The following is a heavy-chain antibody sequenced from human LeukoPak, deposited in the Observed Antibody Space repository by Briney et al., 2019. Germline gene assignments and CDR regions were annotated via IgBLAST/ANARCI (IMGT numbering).Heavy chain of an antibody. V-gene: IGHV5-51*01. CDR1: GYRFDSYW. Sequence: GESLKISCEGSGYRFDSYWIGWARQMPGKGLEWVGLFYPGDSETRYSRSFQGQVTISADKSISTAYLQWSSLKASDTAMYYCAVPLPSPTSSDYWGQGTLVTVSS. D-gene: IGHD2-2*01. CDR2: FYPGDSET. CDR3: AVPLPSPTSSDY. J-gene: IGHJ4*02.